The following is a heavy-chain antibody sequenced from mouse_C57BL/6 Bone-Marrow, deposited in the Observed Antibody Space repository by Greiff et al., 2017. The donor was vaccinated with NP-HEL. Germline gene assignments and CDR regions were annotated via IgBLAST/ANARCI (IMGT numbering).Heavy chain of an antibody. V-gene: IGHV5-16*01. CDR3: AREHYYGSSHFDY. J-gene: IGHJ2*01. CDR2: INYDGSST. CDR1: GFTFSDYY. Sequence: DVHLVESEGGLVQPGSSMKLSCTASGFTFSDYYMAWVRQVPEKGLEWVANINYDGSSTYYLDSLKSRFIISRDNAKNILYLQMSSLKSEDTATYYCAREHYYGSSHFDYWGQGTTLTVSS. D-gene: IGHD1-1*01.